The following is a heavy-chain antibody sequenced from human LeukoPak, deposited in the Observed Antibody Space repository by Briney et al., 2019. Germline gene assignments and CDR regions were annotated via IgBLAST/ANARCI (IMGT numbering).Heavy chain of an antibody. CDR1: GGSFSGYY. D-gene: IGHD2-15*01. CDR2: INHSGST. CDR3: ASARGGVAVIARPFDY. J-gene: IGHJ4*02. Sequence: SETLSLTCAVYGGSFSGYYWSWIRQPPGKGLEWIGEINHSGSTNYNPSLKSRVTISVDTSKNQFSLKLSSVTAADTAVYYCASARGGVAVIARPFDYWGQGTLVTVSS. V-gene: IGHV4-34*01.